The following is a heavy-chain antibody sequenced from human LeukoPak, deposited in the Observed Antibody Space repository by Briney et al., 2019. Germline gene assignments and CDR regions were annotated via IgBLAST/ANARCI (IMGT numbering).Heavy chain of an antibody. CDR2: ISGSGGST. J-gene: IGHJ4*02. CDR1: GFTFSSYA. CDR3: AKYPAYYYDSSGYYSSYYFDY. D-gene: IGHD3-22*01. Sequence: PGGSLRLSCAASGFTFSSYAMSWVRQAPGKGLEWVSAISGSGGSTYYADSVKGRFTISRDNSKNTLYLQMNSLRAEDTAVYYCAKYPAYYYDSSGYYSSYYFDYWGQGTLVTVSS. V-gene: IGHV3-23*01.